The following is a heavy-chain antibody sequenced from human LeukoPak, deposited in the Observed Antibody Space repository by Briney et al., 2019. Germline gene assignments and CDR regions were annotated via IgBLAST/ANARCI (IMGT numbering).Heavy chain of an antibody. CDR3: VKGPRITTGPAGGDINPPFVY. D-gene: IGHD2-21*02. J-gene: IGHJ4*02. Sequence: GGSLRLSCSASGFTFSSYAMHWVRQAPGKGLEYVSAISSNGGSTYYADSVKGRFTISRDNSKNTLYLQMSSLRAEDTAVYYCVKGPRITTGPAGGDINPPFVYWGQGTLVTVSS. V-gene: IGHV3-64D*06. CDR1: GFTFSSYA. CDR2: ISSNGGST.